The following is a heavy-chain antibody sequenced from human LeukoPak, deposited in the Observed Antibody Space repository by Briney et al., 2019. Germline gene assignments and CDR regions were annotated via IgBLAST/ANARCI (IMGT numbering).Heavy chain of an antibody. Sequence: GASVKVSCKASGYTFTGYYMHWVRQAPGQGLEWMGWINPNSGGTNYAQKFQGRVTMTRDTSISTAYMELSRLRSDDTAVYYCARAKGCSSTSCYNWWIDPWGQGTLVTVSS. V-gene: IGHV1-2*02. CDR3: ARAKGCSSTSCYNWWIDP. CDR2: INPNSGGT. D-gene: IGHD2-2*02. J-gene: IGHJ5*02. CDR1: GYTFTGYY.